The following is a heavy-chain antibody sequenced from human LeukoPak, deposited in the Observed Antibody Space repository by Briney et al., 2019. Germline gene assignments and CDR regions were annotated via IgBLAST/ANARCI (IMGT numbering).Heavy chain of an antibody. Sequence: SGGSLRLSCAASGFTVSSNYMSWVRQAPGKGLEWVSVIYSGGSTYYADSVKGRFTISRDNSRNSLYLQMNSLRAEDTAQYYCARDRSYYETSTWYDAFDVWGQGTMVTVSS. J-gene: IGHJ3*01. CDR2: IYSGGST. D-gene: IGHD3-22*01. CDR3: ARDRSYYETSTWYDAFDV. V-gene: IGHV3-66*01. CDR1: GFTVSSNY.